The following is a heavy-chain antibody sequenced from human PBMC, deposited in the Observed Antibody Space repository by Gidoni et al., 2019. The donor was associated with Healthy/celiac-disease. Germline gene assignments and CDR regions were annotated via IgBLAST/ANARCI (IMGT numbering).Heavy chain of an antibody. CDR3: AKVLSGSSSPNPYYFDY. Sequence: EVQLLESGGGLVQPGGSLRLSCAASGFTFSTSAMSWVRQAPGKGLEWVSAISGSGGSTYYADSVKGRFTISRDNSKNTLYLQMNSLRAEDTAVYYCAKVLSGSSSPNPYYFDYWGQGTLVTVSS. D-gene: IGHD6-6*01. J-gene: IGHJ4*02. V-gene: IGHV3-23*01. CDR1: GFTFSTSA. CDR2: ISGSGGST.